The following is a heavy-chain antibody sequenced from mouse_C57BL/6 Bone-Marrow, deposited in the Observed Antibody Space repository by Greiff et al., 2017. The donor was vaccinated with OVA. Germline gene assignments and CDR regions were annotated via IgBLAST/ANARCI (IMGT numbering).Heavy chain of an antibody. CDR1: GYTFTSYG. J-gene: IGHJ4*01. V-gene: IGHV1-81*01. D-gene: IGHD1-1*01. CDR2: IYPRSGNT. CDR3: ARKDYYGNYYAMDD. Sequence: QVQLQQSGAELARPGASVKLSCKASGYTFTSYGISWVKQRTGQGLEWIGEIYPRSGNTYYNEKFKGKATLTADKSSSTAYMELRSLTSEDSAVYFCARKDYYGNYYAMDDWGQGTSVTVSS.